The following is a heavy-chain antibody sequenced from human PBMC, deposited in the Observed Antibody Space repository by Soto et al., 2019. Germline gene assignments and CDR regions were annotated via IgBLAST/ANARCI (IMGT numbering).Heavy chain of an antibody. D-gene: IGHD2-2*01. CDR3: ARHVPAAGYYYGMDV. V-gene: IGHV1-69*12. J-gene: IGHJ6*02. Sequence: QVQLVQSGAEVKKPGSSVKVSCKASGGTFSSYAISWVRQAPGQGLEWMGGIIPIFGTADYAQKFQGRVTVTADASTSTADMELSSLRFEDTAVYYCARHVPAAGYYYGMDVWGQGTTVTVSS. CDR1: GGTFSSYA. CDR2: IIPIFGTA.